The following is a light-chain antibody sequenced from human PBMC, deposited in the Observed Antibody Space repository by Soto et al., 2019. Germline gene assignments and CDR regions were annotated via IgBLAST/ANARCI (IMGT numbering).Light chain of an antibody. CDR1: QSVNNNY. CDR2: GAS. CDR3: QQYGSSQYT. J-gene: IGKJ2*01. Sequence: EIVLTQSPGTLSLSPGERATLSCRASQSVNNNYLAWYQQKPGQAPRLLIYGASSRATGIPDRFSGSGSGTDFTLTISRLEPVDFAVYYCQQYGSSQYTFGQGTELEIK. V-gene: IGKV3-20*01.